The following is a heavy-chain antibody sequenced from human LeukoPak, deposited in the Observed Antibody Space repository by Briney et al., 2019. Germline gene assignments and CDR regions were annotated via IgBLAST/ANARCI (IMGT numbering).Heavy chain of an antibody. V-gene: IGHV1-2*02. CDR1: GYTFTGYY. D-gene: IGHD2-2*01. CDR3: AFDLPCSSTSCGDY. CDR2: INPNSGGT. J-gene: IGHJ4*02. Sequence: GASVKVSCKASGYTFTGYYMHWVRQAPGQGLEWMGWINPNSGGTNYAQKFQGRVTMTRDTSISTAYMELSSLRSEDTAVYYCAFDLPCSSTSCGDYWGQGTLVTVSS.